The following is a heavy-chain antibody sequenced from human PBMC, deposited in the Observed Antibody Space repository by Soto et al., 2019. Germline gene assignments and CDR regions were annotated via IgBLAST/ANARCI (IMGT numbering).Heavy chain of an antibody. Sequence: EVQLVQSGAEVKKPGESLRISCKGSGYSFTSYWISWVRQMPGKGLEWMGRMDPSDSYTNYSPSFQGNVTISADKSISTAYLQWSSLKASDTAMYYCARRGSLVVGPAARLQNYYYGMDVWGQGTTVTVSS. J-gene: IGHJ6*02. CDR1: GYSFTSYW. D-gene: IGHD2-2*01. CDR2: MDPSDSYT. V-gene: IGHV5-10-1*03. CDR3: ARRGSLVVGPAARLQNYYYGMDV.